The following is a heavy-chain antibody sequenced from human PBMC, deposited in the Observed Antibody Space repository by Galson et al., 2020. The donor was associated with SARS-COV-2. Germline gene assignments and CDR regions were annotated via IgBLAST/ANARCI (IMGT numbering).Heavy chain of an antibody. CDR3: AKDRGSTAYYYYYGMDV. D-gene: IGHD2-2*01. Sequence: TGGSLRLSCAASGFTFSYYGMHWVRQAPGKGLEWVAVISYDGSNKYYADSVKGRFTISRDNSKNTLYLQMNSLRAEDTAVYYCAKDRGSTAYYYYYGMDVWGQGTTVTVSS. V-gene: IGHV3-30*18. CDR1: GFTFSYYG. J-gene: IGHJ6*02. CDR2: ISYDGSNK.